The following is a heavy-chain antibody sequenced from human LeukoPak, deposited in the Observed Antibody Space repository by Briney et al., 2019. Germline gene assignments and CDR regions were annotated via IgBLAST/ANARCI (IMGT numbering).Heavy chain of an antibody. CDR2: IYSGGST. V-gene: IGHV3-66*01. CDR1: GFTVSSNY. D-gene: IGHD3-16*02. Sequence: GGSLRLSCAASGFTVSSNYLSWVRQAPGKGLEWVSVIYSGGSTNYADSVKGRFTISRDNSKNTLYLQMNSLRAEDTAVYYCAKDYDYVWGSFRHIDYWGQGTLVTVSS. J-gene: IGHJ4*02. CDR3: AKDYDYVWGSFRHIDY.